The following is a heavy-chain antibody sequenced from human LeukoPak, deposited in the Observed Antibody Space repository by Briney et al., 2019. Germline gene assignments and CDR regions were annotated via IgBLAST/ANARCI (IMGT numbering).Heavy chain of an antibody. V-gene: IGHV1-69*06. CDR1: GYTFTKFN. Sequence: SVKVSCKASGYTFTKFNINWVRQAPGHGLEWMGGIIPIFGTANYAQKFQGRVTITADKSTSTAYMELSSLRSEDTAVYYCERHTDDYGDYGGDLYYYYMDVGGKGTTVSISS. CDR2: IIPIFGTA. J-gene: IGHJ6*03. CDR3: ERHTDDYGDYGGDLYYYYMDV. D-gene: IGHD4-17*01.